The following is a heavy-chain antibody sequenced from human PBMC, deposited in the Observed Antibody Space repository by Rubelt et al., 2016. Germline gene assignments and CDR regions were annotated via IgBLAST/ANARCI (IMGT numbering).Heavy chain of an antibody. CDR3: ARGWRGVRAFDI. J-gene: IGHJ3*02. CDR1: GGSISSSSYY. D-gene: IGHD3-10*01. Sequence: QLQLQESGPGLVKPSETLSLTCTVSGGSISSSSYYWSWIRQPPGKGLEWIGSIKYSGCTFYNPALKSRVTISVDTSKNHLSWKRSSVTAADTAVYYCARGWRGVRAFDIWGQGTMVTVSS. CDR2: IKYSGCT. V-gene: IGHV4-39*01.